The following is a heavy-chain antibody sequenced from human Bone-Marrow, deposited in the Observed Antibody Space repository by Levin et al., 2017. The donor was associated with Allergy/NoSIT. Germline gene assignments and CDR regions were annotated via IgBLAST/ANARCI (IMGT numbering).Heavy chain of an antibody. CDR3: ARNSSGWYFDY. J-gene: IGHJ4*01. CDR2: IYYSGST. Sequence: SQTLSLTCTVSGDSISSNHYYWGWVRQSPGKGLEWIASIYYSGSTHYNPSLKSRVTISVDTSKDQFSLKVRSVTAADTAVYYCARNSSGWYFDYWGHGTLVSVS. V-gene: IGHV4-39*07. CDR1: GDSISSNHYY. D-gene: IGHD6-19*01.